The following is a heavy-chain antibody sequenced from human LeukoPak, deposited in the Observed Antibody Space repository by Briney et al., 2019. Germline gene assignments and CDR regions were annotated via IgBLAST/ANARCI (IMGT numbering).Heavy chain of an antibody. CDR3: GRGGGGCSGGTCYSDPGYYGLDV. Sequence: PSETLSLTCVVSGASISSSNWWSWVRQPPGKGLEWIGEIYHSGSTNYHPSLKSRVTISVDKSKNQFSLKLTSVTAADTAVYHCGRGGGGCSGGTCYSDPGYYGLDVWGKGTTVTVSS. V-gene: IGHV4-4*02. J-gene: IGHJ6*04. CDR1: GASISSSNW. CDR2: IYHSGST. D-gene: IGHD2-15*01.